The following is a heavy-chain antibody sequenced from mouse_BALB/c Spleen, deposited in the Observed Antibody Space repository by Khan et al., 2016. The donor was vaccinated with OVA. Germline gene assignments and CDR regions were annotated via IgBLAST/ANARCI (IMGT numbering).Heavy chain of an antibody. CDR1: GYSFTSYY. Sequence: VQLQQPGPELMKPGASVKISCKASGYSFTSYYIHWVKQSHGKSLEWIGYIDPFNGGTSYNQKFKGKATLTLHKSSSTAYLHLSSLTSEDSAVYFCARGGLELCAYAMDYWGQGTSVTVSS. D-gene: IGHD1-1*02. J-gene: IGHJ4*01. CDR3: ARGGLELCAYAMDY. CDR2: IDPFNGGT. V-gene: IGHV1S135*01.